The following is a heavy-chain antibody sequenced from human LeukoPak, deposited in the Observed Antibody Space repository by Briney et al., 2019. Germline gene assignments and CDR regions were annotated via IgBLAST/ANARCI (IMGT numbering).Heavy chain of an antibody. CDR2: ISGSAHKI. V-gene: IGHV3-23*01. CDR3: AGRPTGYSSGYIH. Sequence: GGSLRLSCVASGITFSNYAVSRVRQAPEKGLDWVSVISGSAHKIRYADSVRGRFTISRDNSENIVYLQMNNLRVEDTAVYYCAGRPTGYSSGYIHWGQGTLVTVSS. J-gene: IGHJ4*02. CDR1: GITFSNYA. D-gene: IGHD5-18*01.